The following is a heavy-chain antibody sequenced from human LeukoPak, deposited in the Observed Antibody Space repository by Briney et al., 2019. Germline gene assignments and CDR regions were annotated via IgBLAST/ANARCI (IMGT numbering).Heavy chain of an antibody. Sequence: PGGSLRLSCAASGFTFSSYAMSWVRQAPGKGLEWVSAISGSGGSTYYADSVKGRFTISRDNSKNTLYLQMNSLRAEDTAVYYCEKSVVLLWFGELLSCDYWGQGTLVTVSS. J-gene: IGHJ4*02. CDR3: EKSVVLLWFGELLSCDY. CDR2: ISGSGGST. D-gene: IGHD3-10*01. V-gene: IGHV3-23*01. CDR1: GFTFSSYA.